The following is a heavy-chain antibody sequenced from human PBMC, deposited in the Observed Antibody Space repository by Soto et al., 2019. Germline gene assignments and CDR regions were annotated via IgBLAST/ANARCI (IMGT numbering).Heavy chain of an antibody. CDR1: GGSISSYY. CDR3: ARGIVVVPAAMAYYYYYMDV. CDR2: IYYSGST. J-gene: IGHJ6*03. V-gene: IGHV4-59*01. D-gene: IGHD2-2*01. Sequence: PSETLSLTCTVSGGSISSYYWSWIRQPPGKGLEWIGYIYYSGSTNYNPSLKSRVTISVDTSKNQFSLKLSSVTAPDTAVYYCARGIVVVPAAMAYYYYYMDVWGKGTTVTVSS.